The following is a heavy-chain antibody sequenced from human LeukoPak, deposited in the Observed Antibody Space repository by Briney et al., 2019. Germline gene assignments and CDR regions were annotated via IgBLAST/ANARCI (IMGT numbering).Heavy chain of an antibody. CDR3: ARADYDILTGYYTNWFDP. Sequence: ASVKVSCKASGGTFSSYAISWVRQAPGQGLEWMGGIIPIFGTANYAQKLQGRVTITADKSTSTAYMELSSLRSEDTAVYYCARADYDILTGYYTNWFDPWGQGTLVTVSS. CDR1: GGTFSSYA. D-gene: IGHD3-9*01. CDR2: IIPIFGTA. J-gene: IGHJ5*02. V-gene: IGHV1-69*06.